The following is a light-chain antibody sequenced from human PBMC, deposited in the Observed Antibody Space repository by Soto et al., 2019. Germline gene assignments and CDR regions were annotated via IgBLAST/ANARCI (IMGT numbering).Light chain of an antibody. CDR1: SSDVGSYNR. Sequence: QSALTQPPSVSGSPGQSVTISCTGTSSDVGSYNRVSWYQQPLGTAPKLMIYEVSNRPSGVPDRFSGSKSGNTASLTISGLQAEDEAEYYCSSYTSSNNYVFGTGTKVTVL. CDR3: SSYTSSNNYV. J-gene: IGLJ1*01. V-gene: IGLV2-18*02. CDR2: EVS.